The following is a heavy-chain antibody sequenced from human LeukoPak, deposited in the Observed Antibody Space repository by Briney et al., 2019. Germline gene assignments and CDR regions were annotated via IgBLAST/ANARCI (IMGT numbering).Heavy chain of an antibody. CDR2: IYYSGST. D-gene: IGHD3-10*01. CDR1: GGSISSGGYY. CDR3: ARVDITALTRFDY. J-gene: IGHJ4*02. Sequence: SQTLSLTCTVSGGSISSGGYYWSWIRQHPGKGLEWIGYIYYSGSTYYNPSLKSRVTISVDTSKNQFSLKLSSVTAADTAVYYCARVDITALTRFDYWGQGTLVTVSS. V-gene: IGHV4-31*03.